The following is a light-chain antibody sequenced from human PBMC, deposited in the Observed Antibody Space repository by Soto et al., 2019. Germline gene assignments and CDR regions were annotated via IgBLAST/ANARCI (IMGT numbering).Light chain of an antibody. CDR3: TSYAGSNNVWV. V-gene: IGLV2-8*01. CDR1: SSDIGGYDY. CDR2: DVF. Sequence: QSALTQPPSASGSPGQSVTISCSGTSSDIGGYDYVSWYQQHPGKAPKLIIYDVFKRPSGVPDRFSGSKSGNTASLTASGLQAEDEADYDCTSYAGSNNVWVFATGTKVTVL. J-gene: IGLJ1*01.